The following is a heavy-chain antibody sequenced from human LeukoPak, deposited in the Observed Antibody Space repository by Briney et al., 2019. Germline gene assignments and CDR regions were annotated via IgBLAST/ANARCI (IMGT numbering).Heavy chain of an antibody. J-gene: IGHJ4*02. V-gene: IGHV3-23*01. CDR3: AKDRNWNYKPIDY. CDR2: ISGSGDST. CDR1: GFTFSSYA. D-gene: IGHD1-7*01. Sequence: PGGSLRLSCAASGFTFSSYAMSWVRQAPGKGLEWVSAISGSGDSTFYADSVKGRFTISRDNSKNTLYLQMNSLRAEDTAVYYCAKDRNWNYKPIDYWGQGTLVTVSS.